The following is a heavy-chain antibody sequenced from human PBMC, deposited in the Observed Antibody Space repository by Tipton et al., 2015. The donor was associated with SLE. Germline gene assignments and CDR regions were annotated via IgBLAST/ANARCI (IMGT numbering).Heavy chain of an antibody. J-gene: IGHJ4*02. Sequence: SLRLSCAASGSPLSSYAMSWVRQAPGKGLEWVSAISGSGGSTYYADSVKGRFTISRDDSKNTLYLQMNSLRSEDTAVYYCARGLYYGSGSYSEVYYWGQGTLVTVSS. CDR2: ISGSGGST. CDR3: ARGLYYGSGSYSEVYY. D-gene: IGHD3-10*01. V-gene: IGHV3-23*01. CDR1: GSPLSSYA.